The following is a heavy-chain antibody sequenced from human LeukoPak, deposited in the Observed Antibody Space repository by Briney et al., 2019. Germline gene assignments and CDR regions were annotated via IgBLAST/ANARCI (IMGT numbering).Heavy chain of an antibody. CDR2: IKQGGSEK. D-gene: IGHD2-15*01. V-gene: IGHV3-7*03. Sequence: GGSLRLSCIGSGFTFSNYWMTWVRQAPGKGLEWLADIKQGGSEKYYVGSVRGRFTISRDNAKNSLYLQMNSLRAEDTAVYYCSRARGYCSGGSCFPPDYWGQGTLVTVSS. CDR3: SRARGYCSGGSCFPPDY. CDR1: GFTFSNYW. J-gene: IGHJ4*02.